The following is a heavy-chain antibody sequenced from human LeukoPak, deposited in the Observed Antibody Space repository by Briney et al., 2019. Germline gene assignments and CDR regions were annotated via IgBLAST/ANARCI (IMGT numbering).Heavy chain of an antibody. Sequence: SETLSLTCAVYGGSFSGYYWSWIRQPPGKGLEWIGEINHSGSTNYNPSLKSRVTISVDTSKNQFSLKLSSVTAADTAVYYCARDRGTIFGVVIRDWFDPWGQGTLVTVSS. V-gene: IGHV4-34*01. D-gene: IGHD3-3*01. J-gene: IGHJ5*02. CDR1: GGSFSGYY. CDR2: INHSGST. CDR3: ARDRGTIFGVVIRDWFDP.